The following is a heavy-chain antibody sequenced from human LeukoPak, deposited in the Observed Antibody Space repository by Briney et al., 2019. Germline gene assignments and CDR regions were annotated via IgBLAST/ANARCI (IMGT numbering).Heavy chain of an antibody. J-gene: IGHJ4*02. CDR1: GGSISSSNW. CDR3: ARDNYYYDSSGSQPFVY. D-gene: IGHD3-22*01. Sequence: SETLSLTCAVSGGSISSSNWWSWVRQPPGKGLEWIGEIYHSGSTNYNPSLKSRVTISVDKSKNQFSLKLSSVTAADTAVYYCARDNYYYDSSGSQPFVYWGQGTLVTVSS. V-gene: IGHV4-4*02. CDR2: IYHSGST.